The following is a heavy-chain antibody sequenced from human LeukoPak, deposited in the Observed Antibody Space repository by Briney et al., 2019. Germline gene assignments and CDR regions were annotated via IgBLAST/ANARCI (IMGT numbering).Heavy chain of an antibody. Sequence: GGSLRLSCAVSGITLSNYGMSWVRQAPGKGLEWVAGISGSGGGTNYADSVKGRFTISRDNPKNTLYLQMNSLGAEDTAVYFCAKRGVVVRVILVGFHKEAYYFDSWGQGALVTVSS. J-gene: IGHJ4*02. CDR3: AKRGVVVRVILVGFHKEAYYFDS. CDR2: ISGSGGGT. CDR1: GITLSNYG. D-gene: IGHD3-10*01. V-gene: IGHV3-23*01.